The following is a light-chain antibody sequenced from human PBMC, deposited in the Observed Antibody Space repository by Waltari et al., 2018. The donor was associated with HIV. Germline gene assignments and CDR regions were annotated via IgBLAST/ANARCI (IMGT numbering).Light chain of an antibody. J-gene: IGLJ1*01. CDR3: ATWDDSLSGYV. V-gene: IGLV1-47*01. Sequence: QSVLTQPHSASGTPGQRVTISCSGSSSHIANNYVYWYQHLPGTAPKLLIYRNNQRPAGVPDRFSGSKSGTSASLAISGLRSEDEADYYCATWDDSLSGYVFGTGTKVTVL. CDR1: SSHIANNY. CDR2: RNN.